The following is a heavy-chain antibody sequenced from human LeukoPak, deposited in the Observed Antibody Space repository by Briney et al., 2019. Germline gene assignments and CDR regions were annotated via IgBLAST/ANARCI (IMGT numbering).Heavy chain of an antibody. D-gene: IGHD3-16*02. CDR1: GFSLSTSGVG. Sequence: SGPTLVNPTQTLTLTCTFSGFSLSTSGVGVGWIRQPPGKAVGGLALIYWDDDKRYSPSLKSRLAITKDTSKNQVVLTMTNMDPVDTAAYYCARPITFGGVIVVNYFDYWGQGTLVTVSS. V-gene: IGHV2-5*02. J-gene: IGHJ4*02. CDR2: IYWDDDK. CDR3: ARPITFGGVIVVNYFDY.